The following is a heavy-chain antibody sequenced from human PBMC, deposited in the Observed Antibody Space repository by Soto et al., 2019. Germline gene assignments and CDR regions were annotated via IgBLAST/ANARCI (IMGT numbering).Heavy chain of an antibody. CDR1: RGSIRSYH. J-gene: IGHJ5*02. CDR2: MQHTGNT. V-gene: IGHV4-4*07. D-gene: IGHD3-16*01. Sequence: SVTPSHTGAVARGSIRSYHSIWLRQPSGKGLEWIGRMQHTGNTNYNPSLKSRVTMSVDTSKNQISLKMTSVTAADTAVYFCAKDVSSRRRFDPWGQGILVTVSS. CDR3: AKDVSSRRRFDP.